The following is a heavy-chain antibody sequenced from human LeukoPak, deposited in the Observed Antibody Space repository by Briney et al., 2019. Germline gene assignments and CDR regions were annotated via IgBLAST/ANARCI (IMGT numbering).Heavy chain of an antibody. J-gene: IGHJ4*02. CDR1: GFTFSSYG. D-gene: IGHD1-26*01. V-gene: IGHV3-30*18. Sequence: PGGSLRLSCAASGFTFSSYGMHWVRQAPGKGLEWVAVISYDGSNKYYADSVKGRFTISRDNSKNTLYLQMNSLRAEDTAVYYCAKDRGWELLQGVLDYWGQGTLVTVSS. CDR2: ISYDGSNK. CDR3: AKDRGWELLQGVLDY.